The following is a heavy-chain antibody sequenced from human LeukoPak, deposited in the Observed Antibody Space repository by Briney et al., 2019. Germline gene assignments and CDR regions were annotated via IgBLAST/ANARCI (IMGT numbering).Heavy chain of an antibody. CDR2: IYTSGST. Sequence: PSETLSLTCTVSGGSISSGSYYWSWIRQPAGKGLEWIGRIYTSGSTNYNPSLKSRVTISVDTSKNQFSLKLSSVTAADTAVYYCARAVGKWELPYFDYWGQGTLVTVSS. CDR3: ARAVGKWELPYFDY. J-gene: IGHJ4*02. D-gene: IGHD1-26*01. V-gene: IGHV4-61*02. CDR1: GGSISSGSYY.